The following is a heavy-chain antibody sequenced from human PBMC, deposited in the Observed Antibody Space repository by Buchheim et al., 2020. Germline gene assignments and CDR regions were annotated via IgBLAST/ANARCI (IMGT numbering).Heavy chain of an antibody. V-gene: IGHV1-69*06. CDR3: ARLNLPVLRFLEWLSLGWFDP. CDR1: GGTFSSYA. J-gene: IGHJ5*02. Sequence: QVQLVQSGAEVKKPGSSVKVSCKASGGTFSSYAISWVRQAPGQGLEWMGGIIPIFGTANYAQKFQGRVTITADKSTSPAYMELSSLRSEDTAVYYCARLNLPVLRFLEWLSLGWFDPWGQGTL. D-gene: IGHD3-3*01. CDR2: IIPIFGTA.